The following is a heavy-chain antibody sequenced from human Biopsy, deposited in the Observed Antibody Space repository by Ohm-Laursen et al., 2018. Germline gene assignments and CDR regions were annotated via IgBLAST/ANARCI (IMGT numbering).Heavy chain of an antibody. CDR3: AKHGSGWTGDDAFHI. V-gene: IGHV4-59*08. D-gene: IGHD6-19*01. CDR2: ISYSRNT. CDR1: GGSISGSS. Sequence: SETLSLTCTVSGGSISGSSWSWIRQAPGKGLEWIGYISYSRNTNYNPSLKSRITISVDTSKNQFSLKRTSVTAADTAVYYCAKHGSGWTGDDAFHIWGQGTMVTVSS. J-gene: IGHJ3*02.